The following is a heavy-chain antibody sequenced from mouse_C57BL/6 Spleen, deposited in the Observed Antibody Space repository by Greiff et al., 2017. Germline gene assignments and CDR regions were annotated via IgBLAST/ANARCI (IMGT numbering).Heavy chain of an antibody. J-gene: IGHJ4*01. CDR1: GYTFTSYW. CDR3: ARSGTDYAMDY. D-gene: IGHD3-3*01. Sequence: QVQLQQPGAELVMPGASVKLSCKASGYTFTSYWMHWVKQRPGQGLEWIGEIDPSDSYTNYNQKFKGKSTLTVDKSSSTAYMQLNSLTSEDSAVDYCARSGTDYAMDYWGQGTSVTVSS. CDR2: IDPSDSYT. V-gene: IGHV1-69*01.